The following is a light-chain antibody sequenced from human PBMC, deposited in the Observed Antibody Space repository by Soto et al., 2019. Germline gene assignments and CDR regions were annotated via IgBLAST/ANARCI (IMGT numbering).Light chain of an antibody. CDR1: HSVDTY. J-gene: IGKJ2*01. CDR2: DAS. Sequence: EIVLTQSPAALSLSPGERATLSCRASHSVDTYLAWYQQKPGQPPRLLIYDASNRATGLPDRFSGSGSGTDFTLTISSLEPEDFAIYYCQQRSNRPLYTFGPGTKLEIK. V-gene: IGKV3-11*01. CDR3: QQRSNRPLYT.